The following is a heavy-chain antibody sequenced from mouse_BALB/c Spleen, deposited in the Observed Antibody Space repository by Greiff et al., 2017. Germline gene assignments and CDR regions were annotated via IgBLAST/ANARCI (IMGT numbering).Heavy chain of an antibody. CDR1: GYSITSDYA. Sequence: EVQLQESGPGLVKPSQSLSLTCTVTGYSITSDYAWNWIRQFPGNKLEWMGYISYSGSTSYNPSLKSRISITRDTSKNQFFLQLNSVTTEDTATYYCARKGDTVVDWYFDVWGAGTTVTVSS. CDR3: ARKGDTVVDWYFDV. V-gene: IGHV3-2*02. D-gene: IGHD1-1*01. CDR2: ISYSGST. J-gene: IGHJ1*01.